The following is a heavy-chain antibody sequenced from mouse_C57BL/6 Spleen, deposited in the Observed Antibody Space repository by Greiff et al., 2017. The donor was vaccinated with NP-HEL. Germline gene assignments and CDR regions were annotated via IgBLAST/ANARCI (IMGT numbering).Heavy chain of an antibody. V-gene: IGHV1-61*01. CDR2: IYPSDSET. J-gene: IGHJ1*03. CDR1: GYTFTSYW. CDR3: ARRLYYYGSSYDGYFDV. Sequence: VQLQQPGAELVRPGSSVKLSCKASGYTFTSYWMDWVKQRPGQGLEWIGNIYPSDSETHYNQKFKDKATLTVDKSSSTAYMQLSSLTSEDSAVYYCARRLYYYGSSYDGYFDVWGTGTTVTVSS. D-gene: IGHD1-1*01.